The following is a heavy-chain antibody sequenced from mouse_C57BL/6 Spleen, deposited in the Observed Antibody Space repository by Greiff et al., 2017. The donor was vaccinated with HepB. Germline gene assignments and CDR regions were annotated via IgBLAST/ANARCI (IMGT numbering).Heavy chain of an antibody. CDR2: IYPGDGDT. J-gene: IGHJ1*03. Sequence: VQLQQSGAELVKPGASVKISCKASGYAFSSYWMNWVKQRPGKGLEWIGQIYPGDGDTNYNGKFKGKATLTADKSSSTAYMQLSSLTSEDSAVYFCARKGYYGRSYAYFDVWGTGTTVTVSS. D-gene: IGHD1-1*01. CDR3: ARKGYYGRSYAYFDV. V-gene: IGHV1-80*01. CDR1: GYAFSSYW.